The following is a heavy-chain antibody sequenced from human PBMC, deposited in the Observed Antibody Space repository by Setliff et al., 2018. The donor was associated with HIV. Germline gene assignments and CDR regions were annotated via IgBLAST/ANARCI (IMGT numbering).Heavy chain of an antibody. CDR3: ARGSSSGTDLAVL. V-gene: IGHV4-38-2*01. D-gene: IGHD3-22*01. J-gene: IGHJ4*02. CDR1: GYSISSDYY. CDR2: IHRTGRT. Sequence: SETLSLICAVSGYSISSDYYWGWIRQPPGKGLEWIGSIHRTGRTYYNPSLKSRITISLDTSKNQYSLKLTSVTAADTAVYYCARGSSSGTDLAVLWGQGTLVTVSS.